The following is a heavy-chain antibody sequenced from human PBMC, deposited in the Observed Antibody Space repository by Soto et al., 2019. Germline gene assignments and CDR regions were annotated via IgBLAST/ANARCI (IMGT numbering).Heavy chain of an antibody. V-gene: IGHV4-34*01. J-gene: IGHJ3*02. Sequence: SETLSLTCAVYGGSFSGYYWSWIRQPPGKGLEWIGEINHSGSTNYNPSLKSRVTISVDTSKNQFSLKLSSVTAADTAVYYCARGRSVRTYDILTVYYPPDNEVVHDAFDIWGQGTMVTVSS. D-gene: IGHD3-9*01. CDR1: GGSFSGYY. CDR3: ARGRSVRTYDILTVYYPPDNEVVHDAFDI. CDR2: INHSGST.